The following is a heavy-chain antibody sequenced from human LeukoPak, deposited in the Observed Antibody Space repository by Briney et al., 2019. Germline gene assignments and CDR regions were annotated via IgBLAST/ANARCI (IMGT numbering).Heavy chain of an antibody. CDR3: ARHGTAAPGDDY. Sequence: ASVKVSCKASGYTFTSYAINWVRQATGQGLEWMGWMNPNSGNTGYAQQFQGRVTMTRNTSISTAYMELRSLRSEDTAVYYCARHGTAAPGDDYWGQGTLVTVSS. V-gene: IGHV1-8*01. J-gene: IGHJ4*02. CDR2: MNPNSGNT. D-gene: IGHD6-13*01. CDR1: GYTFTSYA.